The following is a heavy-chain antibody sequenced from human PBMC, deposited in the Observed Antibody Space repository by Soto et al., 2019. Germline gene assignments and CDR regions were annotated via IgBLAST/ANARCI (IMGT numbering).Heavy chain of an antibody. D-gene: IGHD5-18*01. V-gene: IGHV4-30-4*01. CDR1: GGSLSSGDYY. CDR3: ARVVRTQLWLGYFDY. J-gene: IGHJ4*02. CDR2: IYYSGST. Sequence: QVQLQESGPGLVKPSQTLSLTCTVSGGSLSSGDYYWSWIRQPPGKGLEGIGFIYYSGSTYYNPSLKSRVTISVDTSKNQFSLKLSSVTAADTAVYYCARVVRTQLWLGYFDYWGQGTLVTVSS.